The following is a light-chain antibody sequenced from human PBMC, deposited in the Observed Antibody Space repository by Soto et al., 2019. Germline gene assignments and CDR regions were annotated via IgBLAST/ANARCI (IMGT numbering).Light chain of an antibody. Sequence: QSVLTQPASVSGSPGQSITISCTGTSSDVGTYNLVSWYQHHPGKAPKLMIYEGSKRPSGVSNRFSGSKSGNTASLTISGLQAEDEADYYCCSXXXXXXXXXGTGTK. V-gene: IGLV2-23*01. CDR3: CSXXXXXXXX. J-gene: IGLJ1*01. CDR2: EGS. CDR1: SSDVGTYNL.